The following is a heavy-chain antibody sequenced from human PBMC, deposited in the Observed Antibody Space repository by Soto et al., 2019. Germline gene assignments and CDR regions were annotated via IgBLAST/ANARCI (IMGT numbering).Heavy chain of an antibody. J-gene: IGHJ4*02. V-gene: IGHV3-48*03. CDR3: ARDGQWELLQY. CDR1: GFTFSSYE. CDR2: ISSSGSTI. Sequence: EVQLVESGGGLVQPGGSLRLSCAASGFTFSSYEMNWVRQAPGKGLEWVSYISSSGSTIYYADSVKGRFTISRDNAKNSLYLQMNSLRAEDTAVYYCARDGQWELLQYWGQGTLVTVSS. D-gene: IGHD1-26*01.